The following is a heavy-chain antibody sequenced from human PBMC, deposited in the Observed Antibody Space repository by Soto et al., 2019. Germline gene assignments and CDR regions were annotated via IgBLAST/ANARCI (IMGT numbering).Heavy chain of an antibody. Sequence: PGGSLRLSCSSSGFTFSSYAMHWVRQAPGKGLEYVSAISSNGGSTYYADSVKGRFTISRDNSKNTLYLQMSSLRAEDTAVYYCVKDEFSVSDGMDVWGQGTTVTVSS. D-gene: IGHD3-10*01. J-gene: IGHJ6*02. CDR2: ISSNGGST. V-gene: IGHV3-64D*06. CDR1: GFTFSSYA. CDR3: VKDEFSVSDGMDV.